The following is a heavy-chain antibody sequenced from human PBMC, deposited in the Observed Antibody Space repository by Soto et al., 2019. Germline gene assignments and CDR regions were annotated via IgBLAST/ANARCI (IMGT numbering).Heavy chain of an antibody. J-gene: IGHJ4*02. V-gene: IGHV3-30*18. D-gene: IGHD4-17*01. CDR2: ISYDGSNK. CDR1: GFTFSSYG. CDR3: ANLDLIYGDLADY. Sequence: GGSLRLSCAASGFTFSSYGMHWVRQAPGKGLEWVAVISYDGSNKYYADSVKGRFTISRDNSKNTLYLQMNSLRAEDTAVYYCANLDLIYGDLADYWGQGTLVTVSS.